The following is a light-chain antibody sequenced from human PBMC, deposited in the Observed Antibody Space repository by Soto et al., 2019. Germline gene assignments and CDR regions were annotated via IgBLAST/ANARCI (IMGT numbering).Light chain of an antibody. Sequence: EIVMTQSPATLSVSPGERVTLSCRASQSVSSRLAWYQQKPGQAPRLLIYGASTRVTGIPARFSGSGSGTDFTLTISSLEPEDFAVYYCQQRSNWPPKITFGQGTRLEI. CDR1: QSVSSR. V-gene: IGKV3-11*01. J-gene: IGKJ5*01. CDR3: QQRSNWPPKIT. CDR2: GAS.